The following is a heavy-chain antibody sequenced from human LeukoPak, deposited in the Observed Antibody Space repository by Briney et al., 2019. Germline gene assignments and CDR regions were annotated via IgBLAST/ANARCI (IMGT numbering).Heavy chain of an antibody. CDR3: ARNRIHCSSTSCYSRYYYMDV. V-gene: IGHV1-69*13. CDR1: GGTFSSYA. J-gene: IGHJ6*03. Sequence: ASVKVSCKASGGTFSSYAISWVRQAPGQGLEWTGGIIPIFGTANYAQKFQGRVTITADESTSTAYMELSSLRSEDTAVYYCARNRIHCSSTSCYSRYYYMDVWGKGTTVTISS. CDR2: IIPIFGTA. D-gene: IGHD2-2*01.